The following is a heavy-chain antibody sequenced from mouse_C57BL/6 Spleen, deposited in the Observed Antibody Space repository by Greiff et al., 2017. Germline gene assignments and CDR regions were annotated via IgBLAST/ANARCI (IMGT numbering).Heavy chain of an antibody. CDR2: IHPNSGST. CDR1: GYTFTSYW. V-gene: IGHV1-64*01. CDR3: ARKRDYGSSYGVYFDV. J-gene: IGHJ1*03. D-gene: IGHD1-1*01. Sequence: QVQLQQPGAELVKPGASVKLSCKASGYTFTSYWMHWVKQRPGQGLEWIGMIHPNSGSTNYNEKFKSKATLTVDKSSSTAYMQLSSLTSEDSAVYYCARKRDYGSSYGVYFDVGGTGTTVTVSS.